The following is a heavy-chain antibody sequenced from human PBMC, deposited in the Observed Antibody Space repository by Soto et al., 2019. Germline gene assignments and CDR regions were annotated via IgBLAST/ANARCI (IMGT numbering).Heavy chain of an antibody. Sequence: QVQVVESGGGVVQPGRSLRLSCAASGFTFSSYAMHWVRQAPGKGLEWVAVISYDGSNKYYADSVKGRFTISRDNSKNTLYLQMNSLRAEDTAVYYCAREEVVLVPAASYGMDVWGQGTTVSVSS. CDR2: ISYDGSNK. CDR1: GFTFSSYA. D-gene: IGHD2-2*01. J-gene: IGHJ6*02. V-gene: IGHV3-30-3*01. CDR3: AREEVVLVPAASYGMDV.